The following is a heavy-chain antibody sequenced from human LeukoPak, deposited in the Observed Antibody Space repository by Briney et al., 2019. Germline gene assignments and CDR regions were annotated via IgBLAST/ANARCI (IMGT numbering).Heavy chain of an antibody. CDR3: ARLRLRRGEADI. CDR2: MYHSGGT. CDR1: GGSVSDTSYY. V-gene: IGHV4-39*01. D-gene: IGHD3-16*01. Sequence: SETLSLTCSVSGGSVSDTSYYWGWIRQSSGKGLEFIGSMYHSGGTYYNEALKSRLTMSVDKSSNQFSLKLSSVSAADTAVYCCARLRLRRGEADIWGRGTPVIVSS. J-gene: IGHJ4*02.